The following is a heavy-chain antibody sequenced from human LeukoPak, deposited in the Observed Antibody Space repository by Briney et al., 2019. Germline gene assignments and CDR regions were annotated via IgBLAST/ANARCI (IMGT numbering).Heavy chain of an antibody. CDR2: INPSGGST. D-gene: IGHD1-26*01. J-gene: IGHJ4*02. V-gene: IGHV1-46*01. CDR1: GYIFTSYS. CDR3: ATLPNSARYPFLDY. Sequence: ASVKVSCKASGYIFTSYSLHWVRQAPGQGLEWMGIINPSGGSTSYAQKFQGGVTVTMDTSTSTVYMDLSSLRSEDTAVYYCATLPNSARYPFLDYWGQGTLVIVSS.